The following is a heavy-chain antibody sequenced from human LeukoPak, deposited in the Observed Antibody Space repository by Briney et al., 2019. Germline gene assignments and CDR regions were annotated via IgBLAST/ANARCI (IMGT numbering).Heavy chain of an antibody. J-gene: IGHJ2*01. D-gene: IGHD1-26*01. V-gene: IGHV5-51*01. Sequence: GESLQISCKGSGSSFTNYWIGWVRQLPGKGLEWMGIIYPGDSDTRYSPSFQGQVTISADKSISTAYLQWSSLKASDTAMYYCARHFGGTSYWYFNLWGRGTLVTVSS. CDR1: GSSFTNYW. CDR3: ARHFGGTSYWYFNL. CDR2: IYPGDSDT.